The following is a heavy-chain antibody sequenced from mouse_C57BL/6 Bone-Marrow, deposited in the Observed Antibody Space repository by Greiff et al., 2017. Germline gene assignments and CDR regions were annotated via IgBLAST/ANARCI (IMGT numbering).Heavy chain of an antibody. CDR3: AREGLGYGGDFDY. J-gene: IGHJ2*01. Sequence: VQLKESGGGLVKPGGSLKLSCAASGFTFSSYAMSWVRQTPETRLEWVATISDSGSYTYYPDNVKGRFTISRDKAKNNLYLQMSHLKSEDTAMYYCAREGLGYGGDFDYWGQGTTLTVSS. D-gene: IGHD2-10*02. CDR1: GFTFSSYA. CDR2: ISDSGSYT. V-gene: IGHV5-4*01.